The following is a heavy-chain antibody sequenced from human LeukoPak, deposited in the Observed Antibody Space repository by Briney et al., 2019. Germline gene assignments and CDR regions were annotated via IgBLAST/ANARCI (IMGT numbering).Heavy chain of an antibody. CDR2: INAGNGNT. V-gene: IGHV1-3*01. CDR3: ARGGSLLWFGGSYYYYMDV. Sequence: ASVKVSCKASGYTFTSYAMHWVRQAPGQRLEWMGWINAGNGNTKYSQKFQGRVTITRDTSASTAYMELRSLRSDDTAVYYCARGGSLLWFGGSYYYYMDVWGKGTTVTVSS. D-gene: IGHD3-10*01. CDR1: GYTFTSYA. J-gene: IGHJ6*03.